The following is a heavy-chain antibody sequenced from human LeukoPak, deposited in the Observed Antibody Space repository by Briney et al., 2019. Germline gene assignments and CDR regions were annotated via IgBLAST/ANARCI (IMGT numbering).Heavy chain of an antibody. J-gene: IGHJ4*02. CDR2: INPNSGGT. V-gene: IGHV1-2*02. CDR1: GYTFTGYY. D-gene: IGHD3-22*01. CDR3: ARDMDYYDSSGETDY. Sequence: ASVKVSCKASGYTFTGYYMHWVGQAPGQGLEWMGWINPNSGGTNYAQKFQGRVTMTRDTSISTAYMELSRLRSDDTAVYYCARDMDYYDSSGETDYWGQGTLVTVSS.